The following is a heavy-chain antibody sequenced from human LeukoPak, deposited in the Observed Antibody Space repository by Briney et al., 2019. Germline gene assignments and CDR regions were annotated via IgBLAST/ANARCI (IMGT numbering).Heavy chain of an antibody. CDR2: INGDGSST. CDR3: AKWGAQAGIYRAVDC. D-gene: IGHD3-10*01. J-gene: IGHJ4*02. V-gene: IGHV3-23*01. Sequence: GGSLSRSCAVSGITFRTYAMSWVRQARGKGLEWVSSINGDGSSTYYADSVKGRFTISRDNSKNTLSLQMNSLRVEDTAVYYCAKWGAQAGIYRAVDCWGRGTLVTVSS. CDR1: GITFRTYA.